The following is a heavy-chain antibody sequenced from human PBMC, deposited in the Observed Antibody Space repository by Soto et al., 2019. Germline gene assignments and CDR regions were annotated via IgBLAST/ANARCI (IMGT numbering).Heavy chain of an antibody. CDR3: ARGHAVGIAAADFDY. J-gene: IGHJ4*02. CDR1: GGSSSSGDYY. V-gene: IGHV4-30-4*01. Sequence: SETLSLTCTVSGGSSSSGDYYWSWIRQPPGKGLEWIGYIYYSGSTHYNPSLKSRVTISVDTSKNQFSLKLSSVTAADTAVYYCARGHAVGIAAADFDYWGQGTLVTVSS. CDR2: IYYSGST. D-gene: IGHD6-13*01.